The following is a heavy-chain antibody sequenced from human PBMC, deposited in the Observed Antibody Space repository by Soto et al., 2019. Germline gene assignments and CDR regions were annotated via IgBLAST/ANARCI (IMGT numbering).Heavy chain of an antibody. D-gene: IGHD3-22*01. CDR3: ARQFYYDTSGFHYYYLDY. CDR1: GYNFPNYA. J-gene: IGHJ4*02. V-gene: IGHV1-18*01. Sequence: ASVKVSCKASGYNFPNYAISWVRQAPGQGLEWMGWISPYTGHTNYDHSLRGRLSLSTDTSTSTAYMELGSLGSDDTAVYYCARQFYYDTSGFHYYYLDYWGQGTLVTVSS. CDR2: ISPYTGHT.